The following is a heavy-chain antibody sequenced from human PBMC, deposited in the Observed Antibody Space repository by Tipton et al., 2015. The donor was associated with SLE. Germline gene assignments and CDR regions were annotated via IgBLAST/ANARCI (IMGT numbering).Heavy chain of an antibody. Sequence: RSLRLSCAASGFTFSSYGMHWVRQAPGKGLEWVAVIWCDGSNKSYADSVKGRFTISRDNSTNTLYLQMNSLRAEDTAVYYCARDTRGQHAYGAFDIWGQGTMVTVSS. CDR3: ARDTRGQHAYGAFDI. CDR1: GFTFSSYG. J-gene: IGHJ3*02. D-gene: IGHD4-17*01. CDR2: IWCDGSNK. V-gene: IGHV3-33*01.